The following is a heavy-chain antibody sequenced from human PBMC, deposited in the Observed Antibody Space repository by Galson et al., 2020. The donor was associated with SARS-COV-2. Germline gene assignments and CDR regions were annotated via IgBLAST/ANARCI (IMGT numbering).Heavy chain of an antibody. CDR2: IIPIFGTA. D-gene: IGHD5-18*01. Sequence: ASVPVSCKASGGTFRSYAISWVRQAPGQGLEWMGWIIPIFGTANYARKFHGRVTITADESTSTAYMDLRSVNVADSAVYYCARRYTYCLSPYWYFDLWGPGTLVTVSS. CDR3: ARRYTYCLSPYWYFDL. V-gene: IGHV1-69*13. J-gene: IGHJ2*01. CDR1: GGTFRSYA.